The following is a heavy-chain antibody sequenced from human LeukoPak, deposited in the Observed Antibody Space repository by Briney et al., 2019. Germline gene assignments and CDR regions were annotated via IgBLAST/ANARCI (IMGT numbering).Heavy chain of an antibody. D-gene: IGHD6-13*01. CDR1: GFTSSSYG. J-gene: IGHJ4*02. V-gene: IGHV3-30*18. CDR3: AKALIAAAGPFYFDY. CDR2: ISYDGSNK. Sequence: GGSLRLSCAASGFTSSSYGMHWVRQAPGKGLEWVAVISYDGSNKYYADSVKGRFTISRDNSKNTLYLQMNSLRAEDTAVYYCAKALIAAAGPFYFDYWGQGTLVTVSS.